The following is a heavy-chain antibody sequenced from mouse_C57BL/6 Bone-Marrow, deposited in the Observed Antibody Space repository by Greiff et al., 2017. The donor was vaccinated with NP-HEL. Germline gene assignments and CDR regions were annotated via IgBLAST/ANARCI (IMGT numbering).Heavy chain of an antibody. CDR2: ISSGSSTI. J-gene: IGHJ3*01. CDR3: ARWRLPAWFAY. V-gene: IGHV5-17*01. CDR1: GFTFSDYG. D-gene: IGHD2-2*01. Sequence: EVMLVESGGGLVKPGGSLKLSCAASGFTFSDYGMHWVRQAPEKWLEWVAYISSGSSTIYYADTVKGRFTISRDNAKNTLFLQMTSLRSEDTAMYYCARWRLPAWFAYWGQGTLVTVSA.